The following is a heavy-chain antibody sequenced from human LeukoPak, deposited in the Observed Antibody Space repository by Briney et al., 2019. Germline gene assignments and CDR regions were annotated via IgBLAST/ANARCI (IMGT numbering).Heavy chain of an antibody. J-gene: IGHJ4*02. D-gene: IGHD3-10*01. CDR1: GFTFSSYS. CDR3: ARAPYYYGSGSYPSPDY. Sequence: GGSLRLSCAASGFTFSSYSMNWVRQAPGKGLEWVSCINSEGSSTSHADSVKGRFTISRDNAKNALYLQMNSLRAEDTAVYYCARAPYYYGSGSYPSPDYWGQGTLVTVSS. V-gene: IGHV3-74*01. CDR2: INSEGSST.